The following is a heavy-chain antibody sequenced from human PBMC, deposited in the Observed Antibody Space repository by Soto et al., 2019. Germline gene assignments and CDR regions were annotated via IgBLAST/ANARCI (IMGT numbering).Heavy chain of an antibody. CDR1: RFSMIRHG. CDR3: ARDGNTATSHYYHMDL. D-gene: IGHD1-7*01. Sequence: QVQLVESGGGVIQPGGSLRLSCAASRFSMIRHGRYWVRQAPGKGPEWVALISYDGTSTFYADSVKGRFTISRDNSKNTLYLQMTSLRADDTAVYFRARDGNTATSHYYHMDLWGKGTTVTVSS. V-gene: IGHV3-33*01. CDR2: ISYDGTST. J-gene: IGHJ6*03.